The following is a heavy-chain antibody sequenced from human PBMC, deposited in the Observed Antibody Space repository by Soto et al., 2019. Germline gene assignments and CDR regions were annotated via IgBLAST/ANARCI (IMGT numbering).Heavy chain of an antibody. D-gene: IGHD6-13*01. CDR2: IVVGSGNT. CDR1: GFTFTSSA. V-gene: IGHV1-58*01. CDR3: AAERIAAAGDYFDY. J-gene: IGHJ4*02. Sequence: WASVKVSCKASGFTFTSSAVQWVRQARGQRLEWIGWIVVGSGNTNYAQKFQERVTITRDMSTSTAYMELSSLRSEDTAVYYCAAERIAAAGDYFDYWGQGTLVTVSS.